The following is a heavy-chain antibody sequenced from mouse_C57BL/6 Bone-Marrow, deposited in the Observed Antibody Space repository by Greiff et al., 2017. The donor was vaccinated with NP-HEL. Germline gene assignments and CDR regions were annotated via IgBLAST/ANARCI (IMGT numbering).Heavy chain of an antibody. CDR3: ARLGGYYVSMDY. J-gene: IGHJ4*01. Sequence: QVQLQQPGPELVKPGASVKLSCKASGYTFTSYWMHWVKQRPGQGLEWIGNINPSNGGTNYNEKFKSKATLTVNKSSSTAYMQLSSLTSEDAAVYYCARLGGYYVSMDYWGQGTSVTVSS. D-gene: IGHD2-3*01. CDR2: INPSNGGT. CDR1: GYTFTSYW. V-gene: IGHV1-53*01.